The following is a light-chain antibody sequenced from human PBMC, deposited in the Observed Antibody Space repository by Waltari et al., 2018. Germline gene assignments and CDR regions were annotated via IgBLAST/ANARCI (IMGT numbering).Light chain of an antibody. CDR3: QSFDSNLTVVV. V-gene: IGLV1-40*01. Sequence: QSVLTQPPSVSGAPGQRVSISCNGSSSNIGAGYGVHWYPHLPGAATSLFIYYINNRPSGVPDRFSGAKAGTSASLAITGLQPEDEADYYCQSFDSNLTVVVFGGGTKLTVL. CDR1: SSNIGAGYG. CDR2: YIN. J-gene: IGLJ2*01.